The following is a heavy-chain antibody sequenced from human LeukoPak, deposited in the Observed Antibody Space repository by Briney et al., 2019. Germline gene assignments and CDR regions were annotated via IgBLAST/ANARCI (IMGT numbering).Heavy chain of an antibody. CDR2: INHSGRT. Sequence: SETLSLTCAVYGGSFSGYYWSWIRQPPGKGLEWIGEINHSGRTNYNPSLKSRVTISVDTSKNQFSLDFNSVTAADTAIYYCATNGYYCIDVWGKGTTVTVSS. CDR1: GGSFSGYY. CDR3: ATNGYYCIDV. V-gene: IGHV4-34*01. D-gene: IGHD2-8*01. J-gene: IGHJ6*03.